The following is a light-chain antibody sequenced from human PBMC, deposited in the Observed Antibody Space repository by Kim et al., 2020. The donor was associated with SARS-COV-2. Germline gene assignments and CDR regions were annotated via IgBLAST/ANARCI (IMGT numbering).Light chain of an antibody. CDR1: QSSSTW. V-gene: IGKV1-5*03. J-gene: IGKJ1*01. Sequence: SASVGDRVTITCRASQSSSTWLAWYQQKPGKAPNLLIYKASSLESGVPSRFSGSESGTEFTLTISSLQPDDFATYYCQQYKIYPWTFGQGTKLEI. CDR3: QQYKIYPWT. CDR2: KAS.